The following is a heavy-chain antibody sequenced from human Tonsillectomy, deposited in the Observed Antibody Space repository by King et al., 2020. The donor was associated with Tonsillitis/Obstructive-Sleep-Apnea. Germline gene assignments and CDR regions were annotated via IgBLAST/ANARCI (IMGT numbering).Heavy chain of an antibody. V-gene: IGHV3-73*01. CDR3: TGRPGYCSSTNCYAESGMDV. J-gene: IGHJ6*04. D-gene: IGHD2-2*01. CDR1: GVTFSGST. CDR2: IRSKANSYAT. Sequence: QLVQSGGGFVQPGGSLKLSCAASGVTFSGSTMHWVRQASGKGLEWVVRIRSKANSYATAYAASVKGRFPISRDDSKNTAYLQMNSLKTEDTAVYYCTGRPGYCSSTNCYAESGMDVWGKGTTVTVSS.